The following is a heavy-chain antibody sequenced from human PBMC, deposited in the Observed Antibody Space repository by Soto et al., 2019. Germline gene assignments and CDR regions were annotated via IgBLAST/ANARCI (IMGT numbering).Heavy chain of an antibody. CDR1: GFTFSRYA. D-gene: IGHD6-13*01. Sequence: QVQLVESGGGVVQPGTSLRLSCVSSGFTFSRYAMHWVRQAPGKGPEWVAIISYDGSNKYYADPVKGRFTIPRDNSKNTLYLQTNGLRVEDTAVYYCAKHPPAATWRANYFDYWGQGTLVTVSS. CDR3: AKHPPAATWRANYFDY. CDR2: ISYDGSNK. V-gene: IGHV3-30*18. J-gene: IGHJ4*02.